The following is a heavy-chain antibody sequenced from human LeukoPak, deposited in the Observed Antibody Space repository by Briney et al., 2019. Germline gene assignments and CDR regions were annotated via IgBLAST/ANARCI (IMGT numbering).Heavy chain of an antibody. D-gene: IGHD3-9*01. CDR2: INPNSGGT. CDR3: ARAVGPNILTGDAFDI. V-gene: IGHV1-2*04. CDR1: GYTFTGYY. J-gene: IGHJ3*02. Sequence: ASVKVSCKASGYTFTGYYMHWVRQAPGQGLEWMGWINPNSGGTNYARKFQGWVTMTRDTSISTAYMELSRLRSDDTAVYYCARAVGPNILTGDAFDIWGQGTMVTVSS.